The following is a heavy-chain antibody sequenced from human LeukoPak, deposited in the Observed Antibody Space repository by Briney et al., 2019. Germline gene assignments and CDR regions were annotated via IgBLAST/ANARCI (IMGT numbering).Heavy chain of an antibody. CDR1: GFTFSSYS. D-gene: IGHD4-17*01. J-gene: IGHJ4*02. CDR3: ARDRGDRFDY. V-gene: IGHV3-21*01. Sequence: GGSLRLSCAASGFTFSSYSMNWVRQAPGKGLGWVSYISSSSSYIFYADSVKGRFTISRDNAKNSLYLQMNSLRAEDTAVYYCARDRGDRFDYWGQGTLVTVSS. CDR2: ISSSSSYI.